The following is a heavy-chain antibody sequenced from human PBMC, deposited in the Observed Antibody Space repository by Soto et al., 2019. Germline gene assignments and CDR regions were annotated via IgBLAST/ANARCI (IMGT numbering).Heavy chain of an antibody. V-gene: IGHV1-46*01. CDR3: AWTSPYSRMGLDA. CDR2: INPSGGST. D-gene: IGHD6-13*01. J-gene: IGHJ5*02. Sequence: ASVKVSCKASGYTFTSYYMHWVRQAPVQGLEWMGIINPSGGSTSYAQKFQDRVTMTRDTSTSTVYMEVSSLRSEDTAVYYCAWTSPYSRMGLDAWGQGTLVTVSS. CDR1: GYTFTSYY.